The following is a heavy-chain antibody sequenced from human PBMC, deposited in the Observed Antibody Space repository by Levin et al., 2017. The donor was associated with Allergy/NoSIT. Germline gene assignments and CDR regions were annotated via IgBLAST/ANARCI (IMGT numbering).Heavy chain of an antibody. Sequence: GGSLRLSCAASGFTFSNYGMHWVRQAPGKGLEWVAFKSSDGSNTYYADSVKGRFTISRDNSMHTLYLQLNSLRAEDTAIYYCAKNLDTWAPGKTNDYGVGVWGQGTTVTVSS. CDR2: KSSDGSNT. CDR1: GFTFSNYG. D-gene: IGHD1/OR15-1a*01. V-gene: IGHV3-30*18. J-gene: IGHJ6*02. CDR3: AKNLDTWAPGKTNDYGVGV.